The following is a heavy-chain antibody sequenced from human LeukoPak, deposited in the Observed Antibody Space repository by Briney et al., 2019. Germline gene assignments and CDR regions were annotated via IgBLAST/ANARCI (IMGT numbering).Heavy chain of an antibody. J-gene: IGHJ5*02. CDR1: GGSISSSGYY. D-gene: IGHD6-13*01. Sequence: SQTLSLTCTVSGGSISSSGYYWSWIRQHPGKGLEWIGYIYYSGSTYYNPSLKSRVTISVDTSKNQFSLKLSSVTAADTAVYYCARDAPGGEQQLVRWFDPWGQGTLVTVSS. CDR2: IYYSGST. CDR3: ARDAPGGEQQLVRWFDP. V-gene: IGHV4-31*03.